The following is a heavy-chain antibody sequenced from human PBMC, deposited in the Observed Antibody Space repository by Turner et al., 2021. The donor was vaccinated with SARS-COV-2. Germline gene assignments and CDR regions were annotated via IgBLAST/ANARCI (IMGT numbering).Heavy chain of an antibody. CDR2: IYYSGST. V-gene: IGHV4-39*01. Sequence: QLQLQESVPGFEKPSVTLSLTCSVSGGSISSSTYHWGWFRLPPGKGLEWIGNIYYSGSTYYNPSLKSRVTISVDTSKNQFSLKLSSVTAADTAVYYCARLMDTAMDYYGMDVWGQGTTVTVSS. J-gene: IGHJ6*02. CDR1: GGSISSSTYH. D-gene: IGHD5-18*01. CDR3: ARLMDTAMDYYGMDV.